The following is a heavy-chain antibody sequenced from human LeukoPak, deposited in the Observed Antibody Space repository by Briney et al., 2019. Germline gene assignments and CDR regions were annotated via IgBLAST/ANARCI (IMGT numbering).Heavy chain of an antibody. D-gene: IGHD6-13*01. CDR1: GDSVSINIAA. J-gene: IGHJ4*02. CDR3: ARVDRAISTTGTLGD. V-gene: IGHV6-1*01. Sequence: SQTLSLTCAISGDSVSINIAAWNWVRQSPSRGLEWLGRTYYRSKWYNDYAVSVQSRITINPDTSKNQFSLHLNSVTPEDTAVYYCARVDRAISTTGTLGDWGQGNLVTVSS. CDR2: TYYRSKWYN.